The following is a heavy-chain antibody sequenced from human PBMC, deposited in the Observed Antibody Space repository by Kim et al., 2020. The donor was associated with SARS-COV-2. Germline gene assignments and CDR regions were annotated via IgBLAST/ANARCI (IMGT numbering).Heavy chain of an antibody. CDR2: INHSGST. J-gene: IGHJ5*02. CDR3: ARDGEDIYSSSSVWFDP. CDR1: GGSFSGYY. D-gene: IGHD6-6*01. V-gene: IGHV4-34*01. Sequence: SETLSLTCAVYGGSFSGYYWSWIRQPPGKGLEWIGEINHSGSTNYNPSLKSRVTISVDTSKNQFSLKLSSVTAADTAVYYCARDGEDIYSSSSVWFDPWGQGTLVTVSS.